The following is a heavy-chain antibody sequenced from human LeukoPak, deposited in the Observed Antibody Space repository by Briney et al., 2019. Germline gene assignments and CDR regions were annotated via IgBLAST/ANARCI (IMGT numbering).Heavy chain of an antibody. CDR2: ISSSSSTI. V-gene: IGHV3-48*01. CDR3: ARVPMVRGAPFDY. CDR1: GFTFSSYS. J-gene: IGHJ4*02. D-gene: IGHD3-10*01. Sequence: PGGSLRLSCAASGFTFSSYSMNWVRQAPGKGLEWVSYISSSSSTIYYADSVKGRFTISRDNAKNSLYLQMNSLRAEDTAVCYCARVPMVRGAPFDYWGQGTLVTVSS.